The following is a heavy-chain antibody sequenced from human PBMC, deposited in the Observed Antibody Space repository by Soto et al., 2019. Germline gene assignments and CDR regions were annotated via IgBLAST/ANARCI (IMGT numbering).Heavy chain of an antibody. CDR2: TYYRSKWNN. V-gene: IGHV6-1*01. CDR3: ARTRDSRFDC. J-gene: IGHJ4*02. Sequence: SQTLSLTCAISGDSVSSNRVVWNCIRQSPSRGLEWLGRTYYRSKWNNDYAVSVKSRITVNADTSKNQFSLQLNSVTPEDTAVYYCARTRDSRFDCWGQGILVTVSS. D-gene: IGHD2-21*02. CDR1: GDSVSSNRVV.